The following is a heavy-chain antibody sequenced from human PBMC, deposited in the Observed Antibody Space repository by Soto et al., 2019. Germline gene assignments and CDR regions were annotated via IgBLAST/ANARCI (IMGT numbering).Heavy chain of an antibody. V-gene: IGHV4-59*01. D-gene: IGHD3-10*01. CDR2: IYYSGST. Sequence: PSETLSLTCTVSGGSISSYYWSWIRQPPGKGLEWIGYIYYSGSTNYNPSLKSRVTISVDTSKNQFSLKLSSVTAADTAVYYCARGRVDRRITMVRGPQPLYYFDYWGQGTLVTVSS. CDR3: ARGRVDRRITMVRGPQPLYYFDY. CDR1: GGSISSYY. J-gene: IGHJ4*02.